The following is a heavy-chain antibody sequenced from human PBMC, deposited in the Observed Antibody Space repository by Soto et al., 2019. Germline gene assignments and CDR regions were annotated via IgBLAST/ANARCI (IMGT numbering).Heavy chain of an antibody. V-gene: IGHV3-30*03. Sequence: QAQLVESGGGVVQPGRSPRLSCAASGFGFSSYDMHWVRQTPGTGLEWVAVISYDGSLQHYADSVKGRFTISRDNSKNMVLLQLSSLRAEDTAVYYCVSDRGYGHPSVPYSWGQGTLVSVSS. CDR1: GFGFSSYD. J-gene: IGHJ4*02. CDR2: ISYDGSLQ. CDR3: VSDRGYGHPSVPYS. D-gene: IGHD3-10*01.